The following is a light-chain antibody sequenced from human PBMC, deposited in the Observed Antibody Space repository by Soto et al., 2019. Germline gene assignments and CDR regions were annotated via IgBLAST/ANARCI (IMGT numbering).Light chain of an antibody. V-gene: IGLV2-8*01. CDR1: SSDVGGYNY. CDR3: SSYAGSNNLEV. CDR2: EVS. J-gene: IGLJ2*01. Sequence: QSALTQPPSASGSPGQSVTISCTGTSSDVGGYNYVSWYQQHPGKAPKLMIYEVSKRPSGVPDRFSGSQSGNKASLTVSGLQAEDEADYYCSSYAGSNNLEVFGGGTKLTVL.